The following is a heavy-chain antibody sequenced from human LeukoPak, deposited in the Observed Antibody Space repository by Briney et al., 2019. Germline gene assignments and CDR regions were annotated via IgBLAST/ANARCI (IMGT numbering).Heavy chain of an antibody. J-gene: IGHJ4*02. D-gene: IGHD3-22*01. V-gene: IGHV3-21*01. CDR3: ARDRAPNYYDSSGYPFDY. Sequence: GGSLRLSCAASGFTFSSYSMNWVRQAPGKGLEWVSSISSSSSYIYYADSVKGRFTISRDNAKNSLYLQMTSLRAEDTAVSYCARDRAPNYYDSSGYPFDYWGQGTLVTVSS. CDR2: ISSSSSYI. CDR1: GFTFSSYS.